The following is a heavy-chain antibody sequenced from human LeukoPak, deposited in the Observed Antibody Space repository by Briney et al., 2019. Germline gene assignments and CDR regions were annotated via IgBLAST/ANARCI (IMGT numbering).Heavy chain of an antibody. V-gene: IGHV3-23*01. J-gene: IGHJ5*01. Sequence: PGRTLRLSRVASGFSFGHYAMTWVRHARAKGMPWGSQISGTSSATWYGGFARDRFTMSRDNSKNSLYLQMSGLRVEDTSMYYCVKDPRDTYGTNWFVSWGQGTLLIVSS. D-gene: IGHD2-21*01. CDR3: VKDPRDTYGTNWFVS. CDR2: ISGTSSAT. CDR1: GFSFGHYA.